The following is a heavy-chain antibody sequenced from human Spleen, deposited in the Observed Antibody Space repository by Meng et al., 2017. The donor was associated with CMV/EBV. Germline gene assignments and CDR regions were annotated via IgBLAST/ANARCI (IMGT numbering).Heavy chain of an antibody. CDR2: INHDGTK. V-gene: IGHV4-34*01. D-gene: IGHD3-16*01. Sequence: GSLRLSCAVYGPGGSNRNYYWNWIRQPPGKGREWIGEINHDGTKNYNPSLKSRVTISVDTSKNQFSLKLNSVTAADTAVYYCVRDLFGGHLDAFDIWGQGTMVTVSS. CDR1: GPGGSNRNYY. J-gene: IGHJ3*02. CDR3: VRDLFGGHLDAFDI.